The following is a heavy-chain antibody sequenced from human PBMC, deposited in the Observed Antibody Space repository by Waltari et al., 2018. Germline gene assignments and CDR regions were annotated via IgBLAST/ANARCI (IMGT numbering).Heavy chain of an antibody. CDR1: GYTFTTSE. J-gene: IGHJ4*02. CDR3: ARERRGGGAFDS. CDR2: INTNQQNP. Sequence: VQLVQSGAEVRKPGASVKVSCTASGYTFTTSEINWVGLAPGQGLQFLGWINTNQQNPVYARGFSGRFVVSLDTSMSTAYMEITSRKTEDTAVDYCARERRGGGAFDSWGQGTLVSVSS. V-gene: IGHV7-4-1*02. D-gene: IGHD3-16*01.